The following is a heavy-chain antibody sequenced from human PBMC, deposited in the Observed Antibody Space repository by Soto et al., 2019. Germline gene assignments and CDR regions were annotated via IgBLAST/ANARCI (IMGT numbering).Heavy chain of an antibody. D-gene: IGHD3-3*01. Sequence: SETLSLTCTVSGGSISSSGYYWGWIRQPPGKGLEWIASIYYSERTYYNPSLKSRVTISIDTSKNQFSLKLASVTAADTAVYYCAREPDFWSRGTVVTVSS. CDR2: IYYSERT. V-gene: IGHV4-39*07. CDR3: AREPDF. CDR1: GGSISSSGYY. J-gene: IGHJ4*02.